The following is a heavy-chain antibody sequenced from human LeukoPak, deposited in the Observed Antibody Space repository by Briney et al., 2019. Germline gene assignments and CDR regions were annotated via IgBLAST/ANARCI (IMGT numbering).Heavy chain of an antibody. CDR3: ATTYSSGWNPDY. CDR1: GYTLTELS. D-gene: IGHD6-19*01. J-gene: IGHJ4*02. Sequence: ASVKVSCRVSGYTLTELSMHWVRQAPGKGLEWMGGFDPEDGETIYAQKFQGRVTMTEDTSTDTAYMGLSSLRSEDTAVYYCATTYSSGWNPDYWGQGTLVTVSS. CDR2: FDPEDGET. V-gene: IGHV1-24*01.